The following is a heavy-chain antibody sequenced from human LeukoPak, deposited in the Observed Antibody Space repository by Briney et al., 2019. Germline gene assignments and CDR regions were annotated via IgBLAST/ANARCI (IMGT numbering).Heavy chain of an antibody. Sequence: GGSLRLSCAASAFTFSSYSMNWVRQAPGKGLEWVSYISTSSSALYYADSVKGRFTISRDNAKNSLYLQMNSLRAEDTAVYYCATSPYRSSNSCYPEYLQHWGQGTLVTVSS. V-gene: IGHV3-48*01. CDR1: AFTFSSYS. D-gene: IGHD2-2*01. J-gene: IGHJ1*01. CDR3: ATSPYRSSNSCYPEYLQH. CDR2: ISTSSSAL.